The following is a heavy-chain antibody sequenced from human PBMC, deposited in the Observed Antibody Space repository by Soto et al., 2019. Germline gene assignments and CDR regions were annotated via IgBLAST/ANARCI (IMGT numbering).Heavy chain of an antibody. Sequence: SVKVSCKASGGTFSSYAISWVRQAPGQGLEWMGGIIPIFGTANYAQKFQGRVTITADESTSTAYVELSSLRSGDTAVYYCASWRYYDFWSGYPSLHGLDPWGQGTLVTVSS. V-gene: IGHV1-69*13. CDR3: ASWRYYDFWSGYPSLHGLDP. D-gene: IGHD3-3*01. CDR2: IIPIFGTA. J-gene: IGHJ5*02. CDR1: GGTFSSYA.